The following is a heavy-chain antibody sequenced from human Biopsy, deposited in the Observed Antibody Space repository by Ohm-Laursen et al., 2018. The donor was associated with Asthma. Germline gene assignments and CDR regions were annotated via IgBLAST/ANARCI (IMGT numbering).Heavy chain of an antibody. CDR3: AKESGSNYAFDI. J-gene: IGHJ3*02. D-gene: IGHD1-1*01. Sequence: SLRLSCAASGFTFSSYAMSWIRQAPGKGLEWVSYISSSGSTIYYADSVKGRFTISRDNAKNSLYLQMNSLRAEDTAVYYCAKESGSNYAFDIWGQGTMVTVSS. V-gene: IGHV3-11*04. CDR2: ISSSGSTI. CDR1: GFTFSSYA.